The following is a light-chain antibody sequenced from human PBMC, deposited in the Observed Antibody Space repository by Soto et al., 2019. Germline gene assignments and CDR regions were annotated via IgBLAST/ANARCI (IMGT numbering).Light chain of an antibody. V-gene: IGKV3-15*01. J-gene: IGKJ5*01. Sequence: EILMTQSPDSLSVSPGETATLSCRASQSLNTDLAWYQQKPGQAPRLLLYGASTRATGISTRFSGGGSGTEFTLTISGLQSEDSAVYYCQQYKSWPPINFGQGTRLEIK. CDR3: QQYKSWPPIN. CDR1: QSLNTD. CDR2: GAS.